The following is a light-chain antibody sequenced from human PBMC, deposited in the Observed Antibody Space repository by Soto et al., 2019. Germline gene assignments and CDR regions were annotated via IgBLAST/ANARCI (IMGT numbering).Light chain of an antibody. Sequence: VMAQSPATLSVSPGERATLSCRASQSVSNNYLAWYQQKPGQAPRLLIYGASSRATGIPDRFSGSGSGTDFTLTISRLEPEDFAVYYCHQYDSWTFGQGTKVDIK. CDR2: GAS. CDR1: QSVSNNY. V-gene: IGKV3-20*01. J-gene: IGKJ1*01. CDR3: HQYDSWT.